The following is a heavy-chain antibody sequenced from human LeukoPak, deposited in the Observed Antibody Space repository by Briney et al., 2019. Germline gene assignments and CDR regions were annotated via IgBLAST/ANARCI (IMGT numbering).Heavy chain of an antibody. CDR2: VGSGGTT. D-gene: IGHD6-19*01. CDR3: AKVGSGWYPGFDY. J-gene: IGHJ4*02. Sequence: GGSLRLSCAASGFTFSDYAMNWVRQAPGKGLEWVSSVGSGGTTFYADSEKGRFSISRDNSKNTLYLQMNSLRVEDTAVYYCAKVGSGWYPGFDYWGQGTLVTVSS. V-gene: IGHV3-23*01. CDR1: GFTFSDYA.